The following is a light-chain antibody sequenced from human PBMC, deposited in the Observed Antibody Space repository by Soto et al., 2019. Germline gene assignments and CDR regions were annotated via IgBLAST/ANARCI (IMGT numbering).Light chain of an antibody. Sequence: QTVVTQEPSFSVSPGGTVTLTCGLSSGSVSTTYYPSWYQQTPGQAPRTLIYNTNRRSSGVPDRFSGSILGNKAALTITGAQADDESDYYCVLYMGSDIWVFGGGTKLTVL. CDR1: SGSVSTTYY. CDR2: NTN. V-gene: IGLV8-61*01. J-gene: IGLJ3*02. CDR3: VLYMGSDIWV.